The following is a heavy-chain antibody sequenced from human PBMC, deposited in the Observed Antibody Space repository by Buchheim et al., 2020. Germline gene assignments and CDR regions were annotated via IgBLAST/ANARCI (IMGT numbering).Heavy chain of an antibody. V-gene: IGHV3-33*08. Sequence: QVQLVESGGGVVQPGRSLRLSCAASGFTFSSYGMHWVRQAPDKGLEWVAVIWYDGSEKYYADSVKGRFNISRDNSNNTLYLQMNSLRVEDTAVYYGARDWRPITIFGVVISHWGQGTL. J-gene: IGHJ4*02. CDR3: ARDWRPITIFGVVISH. CDR2: IWYDGSEK. CDR1: GFTFSSYG. D-gene: IGHD3-3*01.